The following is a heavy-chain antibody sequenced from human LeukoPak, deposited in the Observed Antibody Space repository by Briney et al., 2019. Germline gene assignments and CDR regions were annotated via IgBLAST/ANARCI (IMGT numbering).Heavy chain of an antibody. Sequence: PGGSLRLSCAASGFTFSSYGMHWVRQAPGKGLEWVAVISYDGSNKYYADSVKGRFTISRDNSKNTLYLQMNSLRAEDTAVYYCAKSYDSSGYYPDYRGQGTLVTVSS. V-gene: IGHV3-30*18. D-gene: IGHD3-22*01. J-gene: IGHJ4*02. CDR3: AKSYDSSGYYPDY. CDR1: GFTFSSYG. CDR2: ISYDGSNK.